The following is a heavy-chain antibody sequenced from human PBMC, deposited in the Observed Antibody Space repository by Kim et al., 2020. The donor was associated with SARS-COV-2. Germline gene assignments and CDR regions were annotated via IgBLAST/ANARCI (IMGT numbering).Heavy chain of an antibody. CDR1: GFTFNSYA. Sequence: GGSLRLSCPASGFTFNSYAMHWVRQAPGKGLEWVAVVSYDGRNKYYADSVKGRFTISRDNSKNTLYLQMNSLRAEDTAVYYCARDRAVPALLLPSYYYYYGMDVWGQGTTVTVSS. V-gene: IGHV3-30-3*01. J-gene: IGHJ6*02. D-gene: IGHD2-2*01. CDR2: VSYDGRNK. CDR3: ARDRAVPALLLPSYYYYYGMDV.